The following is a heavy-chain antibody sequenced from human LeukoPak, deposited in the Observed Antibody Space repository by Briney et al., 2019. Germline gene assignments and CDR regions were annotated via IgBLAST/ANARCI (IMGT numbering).Heavy chain of an antibody. V-gene: IGHV4-4*07. J-gene: IGHJ5*02. CDR3: TRDTGTTGEVKFDP. Sequence: SGTLSLTRTVSGNSFGDYYWSWIRQPAGKGQEWIGRIYTSGSTTYNPSLKSRVTMSVDTSKSQFSLNLMSVTAADTAVYYCTRDTGTTGEVKFDPWGQGTLVTVSS. D-gene: IGHD4-17*01. CDR1: GNSFGDYY. CDR2: IYTSGST.